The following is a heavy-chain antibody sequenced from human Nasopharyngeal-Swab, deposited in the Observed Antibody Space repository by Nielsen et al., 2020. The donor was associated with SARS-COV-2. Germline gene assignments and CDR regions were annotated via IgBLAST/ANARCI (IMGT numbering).Heavy chain of an antibody. J-gene: IGHJ6*02. Sequence: SETLSLTCAVYGGSFSGYYWSWTRQPPGKGLEWIGEINHSGSTNYNPSLKSRVTISVDTSKNQFSLKLSSVTAADTAVYYCARVVVVPAAMTGEAYYYYYGMDVWGQGTTVTVSS. V-gene: IGHV4-34*01. CDR1: GGSFSGYY. D-gene: IGHD2-2*01. CDR3: ARVVVVPAAMTGEAYYYYYGMDV. CDR2: INHSGST.